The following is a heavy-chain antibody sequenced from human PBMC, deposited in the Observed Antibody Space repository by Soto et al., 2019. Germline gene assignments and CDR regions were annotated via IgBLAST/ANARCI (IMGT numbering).Heavy chain of an antibody. V-gene: IGHV3-30*18. Sequence: QVQLVESGGGVVQPGRSLRLSCAASGFTFSSYGMHWVRQAPGKGLEWVAVISYDGSNKYYADSVKGRFTISRDNSKNTLYLQMNSLRAEDTAVYYCAKGGLGALTYYFDYWGQGTPVTVSS. J-gene: IGHJ4*02. D-gene: IGHD3-16*01. CDR2: ISYDGSNK. CDR3: AKGGLGALTYYFDY. CDR1: GFTFSSYG.